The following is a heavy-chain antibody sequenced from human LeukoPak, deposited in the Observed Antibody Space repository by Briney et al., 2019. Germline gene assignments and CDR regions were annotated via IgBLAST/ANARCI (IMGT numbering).Heavy chain of an antibody. D-gene: IGHD1-26*01. CDR1: GDSISGSGCY. J-gene: IGHJ3*02. Sequence: SETLSLTCTVSGDSISGSGCYWAWIRQSPRKGLEWIASIHSGGTTYYNPSFQSRVTISVDTSNNQFSLKLSSVTAADTAVYYCARHLSGSYRNANDAFDIWGQGTMVTVSS. CDR2: IHSGGTT. V-gene: IGHV4-39*01. CDR3: ARHLSGSYRNANDAFDI.